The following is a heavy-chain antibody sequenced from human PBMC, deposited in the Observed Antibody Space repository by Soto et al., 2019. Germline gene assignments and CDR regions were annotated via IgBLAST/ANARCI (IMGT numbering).Heavy chain of an antibody. J-gene: IGHJ3*02. CDR3: ARVDCSSTSCYRIGAFDI. D-gene: IGHD2-2*01. CDR1: GFTFSSYS. CDR2: ISSSSSYI. Sequence: GGSLRLSCAASGFTFSSYSMNWVRQAPGKGLEWVSSISSSSSYIYYADSVKGRFTISRDNAKNSLYLQMNSLRAEDTAVYYCARVDCSSTSCYRIGAFDIWGQGTMVTVSS. V-gene: IGHV3-21*01.